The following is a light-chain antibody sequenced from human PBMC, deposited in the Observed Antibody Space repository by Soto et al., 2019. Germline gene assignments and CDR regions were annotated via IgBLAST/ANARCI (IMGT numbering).Light chain of an antibody. CDR1: QSVSSN. V-gene: IGKV3-15*01. J-gene: IGKJ2*02. CDR3: QQYYNCRGT. CDR2: DAS. Sequence: EIVMTQSPAMMSVSPGERVTLSCRASQSVSSNLAWYQQKPGQAPRLLVYDASTRATGIPARFSGSGSGTEFSLTISSLQSEDFSVYYCQQYYNCRGTFGQGTKLEIK.